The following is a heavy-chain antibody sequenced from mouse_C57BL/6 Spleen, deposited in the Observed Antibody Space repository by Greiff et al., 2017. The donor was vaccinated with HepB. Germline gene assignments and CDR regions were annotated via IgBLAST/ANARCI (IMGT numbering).Heavy chain of an antibody. CDR3: ARERIPAGYFDV. CDR1: GYTFTSYT. CDR2: INPSSGYT. V-gene: IGHV1-4*01. J-gene: IGHJ1*03. Sequence: QVQLQQSGAELARPGASVKMSCKASGYTFTSYTMHWVKQRPGQGLEWIGYINPSSGYTKYNQKFKDKATLTADKSSSTAYMQLSSLTSEDSAVYYCARERIPAGYFDVWGTGTTVTVSS.